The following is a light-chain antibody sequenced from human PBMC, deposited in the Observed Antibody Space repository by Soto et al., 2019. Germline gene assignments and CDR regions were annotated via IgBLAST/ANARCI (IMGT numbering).Light chain of an antibody. Sequence: EIVLTQSPGTLSLSPGERATLSCRASQSVSSSYLAWYQQKPGQSPRLLIFGASSRAPGTPDRFSGSGSGTDFTLTISRLEPEDFAVYYCQQYDTSPRTFGQGTKVEIK. V-gene: IGKV3-20*01. CDR1: QSVSSSY. CDR2: GAS. CDR3: QQYDTSPRT. J-gene: IGKJ1*01.